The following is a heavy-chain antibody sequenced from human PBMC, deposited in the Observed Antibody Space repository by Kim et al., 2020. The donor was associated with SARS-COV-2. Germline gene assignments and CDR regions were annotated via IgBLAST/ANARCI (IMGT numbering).Heavy chain of an antibody. CDR2: INHSGST. CDR1: GGSFSGYY. D-gene: IGHD1-26*01. J-gene: IGHJ4*02. Sequence: SETLSLTCAVYGGSFSGYYWSWIRQPPGKGLEWIGEINHSGSTNYNPSLKSRVTISVDTSKNQFSLKLSSVTAADTAVYYCARLSAYSGSYYGYWGQGTLVTVSS. CDR3: ARLSAYSGSYYGY. V-gene: IGHV4-34*01.